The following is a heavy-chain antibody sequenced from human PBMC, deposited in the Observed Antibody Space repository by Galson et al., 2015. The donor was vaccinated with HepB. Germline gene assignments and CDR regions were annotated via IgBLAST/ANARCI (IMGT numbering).Heavy chain of an antibody. CDR2: INHSGST. D-gene: IGHD3-22*01. V-gene: IGHV4-34*01. J-gene: IGHJ4*02. CDR1: GGSFSGYY. CDR3: ARDYYDSSGYYDRYFDY. Sequence: TLSLTCAVSGGSFSGYYWSWIRQPPGKGLEWIGEINHSGSTNYNPSLKSRVTISVDTSKNQFSLKLSSVTAADTAVYYCARDYYDSSGYYDRYFDYWGQGTLVTVSS.